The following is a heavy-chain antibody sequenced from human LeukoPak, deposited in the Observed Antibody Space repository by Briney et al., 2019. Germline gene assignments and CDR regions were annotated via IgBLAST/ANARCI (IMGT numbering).Heavy chain of an antibody. CDR3: ARNTATDLYYFDY. J-gene: IGHJ4*02. CDR1: GYTFTGYY. V-gene: IGHV1-2*02. D-gene: IGHD5-18*01. Sequence: GASVKVSCKTSGYTFTGYYMHWVRQAPGQGLEWMGWINPNSGGTNYAQKFQGRVTMTRDTSISTAFMGLSRLRSDDTAVYYCARNTATDLYYFDYWGQGTLVTVSS. CDR2: INPNSGGT.